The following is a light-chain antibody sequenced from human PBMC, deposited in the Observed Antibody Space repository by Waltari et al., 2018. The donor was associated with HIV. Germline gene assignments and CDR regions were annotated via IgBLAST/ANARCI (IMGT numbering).Light chain of an antibody. CDR2: GAS. V-gene: IGKV3-20*01. Sequence: EIALTQSPGTLTLSPGERAPLSCRARQTISSTYLAWYQQKPGQAPRLLFYGASSRATAIPDRYSGSGSGTDFTLTISSLEPEDCAVYYWQQYIGAPRTFGQGTKVELK. J-gene: IGKJ1*01. CDR3: QQYIGAPRT. CDR1: QTISSTY.